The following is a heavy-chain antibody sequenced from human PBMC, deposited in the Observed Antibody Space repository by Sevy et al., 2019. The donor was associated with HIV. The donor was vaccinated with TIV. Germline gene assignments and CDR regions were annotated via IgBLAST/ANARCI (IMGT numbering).Heavy chain of an antibody. CDR1: GYTFTGYY. V-gene: IGHV1-2*02. CDR3: AREDYDSTDNWFDP. CDR2: INPNSGGT. D-gene: IGHD3-22*01. J-gene: IGHJ5*02. Sequence: ASVKVSCKASGYTFTGYYVHCVRQAPGQGLEWMGWINPNSGGTNYAQKFQGRVTMTRDTSISTAYMELSRLRSDDTAVYYCAREDYDSTDNWFDPWGQGTLVTVSS.